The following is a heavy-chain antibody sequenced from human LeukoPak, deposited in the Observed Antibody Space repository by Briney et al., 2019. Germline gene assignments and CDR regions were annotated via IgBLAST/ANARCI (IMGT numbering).Heavy chain of an antibody. J-gene: IGHJ6*04. CDR1: GFNFNNYW. CDR2: IKQDGSEK. D-gene: IGHD3-10*02. Sequence: QPGGSLILSCAASGFNFNNYWMSWVRQAPGKGLEWVANIKQDGSEKYYVDSVKGRFTISRDNGKNSLYLQMNSLRAEDTAVYYCAELGITMIGGVWGKGTTVTISS. V-gene: IGHV3-7*01. CDR3: AELGITMIGGV.